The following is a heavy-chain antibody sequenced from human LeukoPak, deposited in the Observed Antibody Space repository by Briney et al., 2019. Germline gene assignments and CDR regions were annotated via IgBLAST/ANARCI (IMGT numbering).Heavy chain of an antibody. Sequence: GESLKISCKGSGYSFTSYWIGRVRQMPGKGLEWMGIIYPGDSDTRYSPSFQGQVTISADKSISTAYLQWSSLKASDTAMYYCARAYTTYYYDSSGYNHDAFDIWGQGTMVTVSS. CDR2: IYPGDSDT. D-gene: IGHD3-22*01. CDR3: ARAYTTYYYDSSGYNHDAFDI. CDR1: GYSFTSYW. J-gene: IGHJ3*02. V-gene: IGHV5-51*01.